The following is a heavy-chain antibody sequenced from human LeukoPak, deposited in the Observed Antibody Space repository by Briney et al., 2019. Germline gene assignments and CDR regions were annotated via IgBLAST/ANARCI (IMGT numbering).Heavy chain of an antibody. CDR2: ISWNSGSI. D-gene: IGHD3-10*01. V-gene: IGHV3-9*01. Sequence: GGSLRLYCAASGFTFDDYAMHWVRHAPGKGPEWVSGISWNSGSIGYADSVRGRFTISRDNAKNSLYLQMNSLRAEDTALYYCAKDISYYYGSGSPSGMDVWGQGTTVTVSS. CDR1: GFTFDDYA. CDR3: AKDISYYYGSGSPSGMDV. J-gene: IGHJ6*02.